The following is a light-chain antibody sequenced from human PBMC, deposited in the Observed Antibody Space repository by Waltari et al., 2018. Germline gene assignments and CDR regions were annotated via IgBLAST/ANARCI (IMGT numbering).Light chain of an antibody. V-gene: IGKV1-5*01. CDR3: HQYNSYSKS. CDR1: HTINTW. J-gene: IGKJ2*03. Sequence: QMTQSPSTLSASIGDRVAITCRASHTINTWLAWYQQKPGKAPRVLIYDASTLASGVPSRFRGSGSGTEFTLTISSLQPDDFATYYCHQYNSYSKSFGQGTKLEIK. CDR2: DAS.